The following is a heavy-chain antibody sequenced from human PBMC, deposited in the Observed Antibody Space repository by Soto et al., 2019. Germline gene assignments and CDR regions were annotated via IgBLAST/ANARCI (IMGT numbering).Heavy chain of an antibody. D-gene: IGHD2-2*01. V-gene: IGHV3-9*01. Sequence: EVQLVESGGGLVQPGRSLRLSCAASGFTFDDYAMHWVRQAPGKGLEWVSGISWNSGSIGYADSVKGRFTISRDNAKNSLYLQMNSLRAEDTALYYCAKGPGIVAVPAAPLGAAFDIWGQGTMVTVSS. CDR3: AKGPGIVAVPAAPLGAAFDI. J-gene: IGHJ3*02. CDR2: ISWNSGSI. CDR1: GFTFDDYA.